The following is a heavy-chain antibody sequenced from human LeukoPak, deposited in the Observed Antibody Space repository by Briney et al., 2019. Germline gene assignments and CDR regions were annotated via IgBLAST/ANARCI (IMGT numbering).Heavy chain of an antibody. CDR2: MNPNSGNT. D-gene: IGHD2-2*01. CDR3: ARGYCSSTSCYLARQNWFDP. V-gene: IGHV1-8*01. CDR1: GYTFTSYD. Sequence: ASVKVSCKASGYTFTSYDINWVRQATGQGLEWMGRMNPNSGNTGYAQKFQGRVTMTRNTSISTAYMELSSLRSEDTAVYYCARGYCSSTSCYLARQNWFDPWGQGTLVTVSS. J-gene: IGHJ5*02.